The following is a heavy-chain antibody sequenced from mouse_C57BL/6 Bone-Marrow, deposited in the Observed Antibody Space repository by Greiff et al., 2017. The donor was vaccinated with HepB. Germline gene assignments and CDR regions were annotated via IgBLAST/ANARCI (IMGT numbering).Heavy chain of an antibody. V-gene: IGHV14-3*01. Sequence: VQLKESVAELVRPGASVKLSCTASGFNIKNTYMHWVKQRPEQGLEWIGRIDPANGNTKYAPKFQGKATLTADTSSNTAYLQLSSLTSEDTAIYYCASYYYGSSYRYFDYWGQGTTLTVSS. CDR1: GFNIKNTY. CDR3: ASYYYGSSYRYFDY. J-gene: IGHJ2*01. D-gene: IGHD1-1*01. CDR2: IDPANGNT.